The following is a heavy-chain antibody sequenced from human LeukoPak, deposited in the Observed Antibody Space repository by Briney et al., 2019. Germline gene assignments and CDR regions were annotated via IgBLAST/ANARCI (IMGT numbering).Heavy chain of an antibody. CDR2: IYSGGST. Sequence: PGGSLRLSCAASGFTFSSNYMSWVRQAPGKGLEWVSVIYSGGSTYYADSVKGRFTISRDNSKTTLYLQMNSLRAEDTAVYYCARGPYGSGSYSNWFDPWGQGTLVTVSS. CDR1: GFTFSSNY. D-gene: IGHD3-10*01. J-gene: IGHJ5*02. V-gene: IGHV3-53*01. CDR3: ARGPYGSGSYSNWFDP.